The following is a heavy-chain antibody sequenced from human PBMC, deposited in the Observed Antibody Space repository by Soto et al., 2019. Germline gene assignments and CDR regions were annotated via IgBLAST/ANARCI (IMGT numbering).Heavy chain of an antibody. Sequence: QVQLVQSGAEVKKPGSSVKVSCKASGGTFSSYAISWVRQAPGQGLEWMGGIIPIFGTANYAQKFQGRVTSTADEATSSAYMELSSLRSEDTALYYCARRNRYYYDSSGYHWFDPWGQGTLVTVSS. CDR2: IIPIFGTA. V-gene: IGHV1-69*01. CDR3: ARRNRYYYDSSGYHWFDP. CDR1: GGTFSSYA. D-gene: IGHD3-22*01. J-gene: IGHJ5*02.